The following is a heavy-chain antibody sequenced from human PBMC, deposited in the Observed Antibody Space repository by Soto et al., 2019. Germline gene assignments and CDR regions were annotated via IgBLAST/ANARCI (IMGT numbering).Heavy chain of an antibody. CDR1: GGSIRNVY. J-gene: IGHJ4*02. CDR3: ARAHAPTLPFDS. D-gene: IGHD2-15*01. CDR2: IYHSGNT. Sequence: SETLSLTCTVSGGSIRNVYWSWIRQSPGKGLEWIGFIYHSGNTKYNPSLKSRVTTSIDTSNNQFSLSLKSVTAADTAVYFCARAHAPTLPFDSWGQGTLVTVSS. V-gene: IGHV4-59*01.